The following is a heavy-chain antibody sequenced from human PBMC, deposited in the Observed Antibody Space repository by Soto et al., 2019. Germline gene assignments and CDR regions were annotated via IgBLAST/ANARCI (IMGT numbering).Heavy chain of an antibody. CDR2: INHSGST. CDR1: SGSFSGYH. Sequence: QVQLQQWGAGLLKPSETLSLTCAVYSGSFSGYHWSWIRQPPGKGLEWIGEINHSGSTNYNPSLKSRVTISVDTSKNQFSLILSSVTAADTAVYYCARWTIPPAEPRVYYYYGLDVWGQGTTVTVSS. V-gene: IGHV4-34*01. CDR3: ARWTIPPAEPRVYYYYGLDV. D-gene: IGHD2-2*02. J-gene: IGHJ6*02.